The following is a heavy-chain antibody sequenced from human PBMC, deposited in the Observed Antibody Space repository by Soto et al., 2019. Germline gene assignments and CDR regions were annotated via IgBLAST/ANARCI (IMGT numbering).Heavy chain of an antibody. V-gene: IGHV4-61*01. CDR3: ARLTYYYDSSGYSDAFDI. CDR2: IYYSGST. CDR1: GGSVSSGSYY. D-gene: IGHD3-22*01. Sequence: SETLSLTCTVSGGSVSSGSYYWSWIRQPPGKGLEWIGYIYYSGSTNYNPSLKSRVTISVDTSKNQFSLKLSSVTAADTAVYYCARLTYYYDSSGYSDAFDIWGQGTMVTVSS. J-gene: IGHJ3*02.